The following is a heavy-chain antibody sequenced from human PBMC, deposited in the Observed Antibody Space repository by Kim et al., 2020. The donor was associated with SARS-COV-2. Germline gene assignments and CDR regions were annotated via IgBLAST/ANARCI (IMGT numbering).Heavy chain of an antibody. V-gene: IGHV4-39*07. J-gene: IGHJ4*02. D-gene: IGHD5-18*01. Sequence: TPALKSRVTISVDTSKNQFSLKLSSVTAADTAVYYCARWGTAMVRSYFDYWGQGTLVTVSS. CDR3: ARWGTAMVRSYFDY.